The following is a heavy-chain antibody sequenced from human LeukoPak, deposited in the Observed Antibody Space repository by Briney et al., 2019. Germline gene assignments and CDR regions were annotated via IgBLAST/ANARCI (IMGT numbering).Heavy chain of an antibody. D-gene: IGHD4-17*01. CDR3: ARDNDSDYEADAFDI. V-gene: IGHV1-46*01. J-gene: IGHJ3*02. CDR1: GYTFTSYF. Sequence: ASVKVSCKASGYTFTSYFMHWVRHAPGQGLEWMGIINPSGGSTSYAQKFQGRVTMTRDTSTSTVYMELSSLRSEDTAVYYCARDNDSDYEADAFDIWGQGTMVTVSS. CDR2: INPSGGST.